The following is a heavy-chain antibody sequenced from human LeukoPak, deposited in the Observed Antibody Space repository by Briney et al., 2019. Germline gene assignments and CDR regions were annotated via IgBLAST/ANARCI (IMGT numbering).Heavy chain of an antibody. D-gene: IGHD4-17*01. CDR1: GGSISSSSYY. Sequence: PSETLSLTCTVSGGSISSSSYYWGWIRQPPGKGLEWLETIYYSGTTYYNPSLKSRVTISVDTSRNQFSLKLNSVTAADTAVYYCVAYGDYDAAKIDYWGQGTLVTVSS. V-gene: IGHV4-39*01. CDR3: VAYGDYDAAKIDY. CDR2: IYYSGTT. J-gene: IGHJ4*02.